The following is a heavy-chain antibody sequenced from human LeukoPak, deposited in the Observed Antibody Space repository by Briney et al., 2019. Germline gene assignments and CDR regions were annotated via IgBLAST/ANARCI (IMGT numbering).Heavy chain of an antibody. V-gene: IGHV4-59*01. Sequence: PSETLSLTCTVSGGSISSYYWSWLRQPPGKGLEWIGYIYYSGSTNYNPSLKTGVTISVDTSKNQSSLKLSSVTATDTAVYYCARAKLGYCSGGSCYQWFDPWGQGTLVTVSS. D-gene: IGHD2-15*01. CDR1: GGSISSYY. CDR3: ARAKLGYCSGGSCYQWFDP. CDR2: IYYSGST. J-gene: IGHJ5*02.